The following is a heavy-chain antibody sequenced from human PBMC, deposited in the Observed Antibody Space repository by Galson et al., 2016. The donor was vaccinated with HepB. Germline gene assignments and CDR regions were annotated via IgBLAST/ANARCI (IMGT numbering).Heavy chain of an antibody. D-gene: IGHD3-3*01. CDR3: ASLRFKGFDL. CDR1: GFTFSNYW. J-gene: IGHJ2*01. CDR2: ITIDGSTT. V-gene: IGHV3-74*01. Sequence: SLRLSCAASGFTFSNYWMPWVRQAPRKGLVWVSHITIDGSTTTYADSVKGRFTISRDNAKNTLYLQMNSLRAEDTAVYYCASLRFKGFDLWGRGTLVTVSS.